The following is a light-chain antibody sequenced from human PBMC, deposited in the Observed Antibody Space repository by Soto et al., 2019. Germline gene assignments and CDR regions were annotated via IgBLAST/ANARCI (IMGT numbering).Light chain of an antibody. V-gene: IGKV3-15*01. CDR2: GAS. J-gene: IGKJ2*01. CDR3: QQYHNWPMYT. Sequence: EIVMTQSPATLSVSPGERATLSCRASQSVSSNLAWYQQKPGQAPRLLIYGASTRATGIPARFSGSGSGTEFTIVIRSLQSEDFAVYYCQQYHNWPMYTFGQGTKLEIK. CDR1: QSVSSN.